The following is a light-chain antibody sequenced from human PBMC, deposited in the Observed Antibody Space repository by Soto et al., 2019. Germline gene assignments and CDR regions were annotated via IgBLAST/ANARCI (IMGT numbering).Light chain of an antibody. J-gene: IGKJ4*01. CDR1: QSLATY. V-gene: IGKV3-11*01. Sequence: ETVLTQSPATLTLSPGERATLSCRASQSLATYLAWYQQKPGQAPSLLISDASTRATGIPARFSGSGSGTDFTLTISSLESEDFAVYYCQQRSNWPTFGGGTKVEVK. CDR3: QQRSNWPT. CDR2: DAS.